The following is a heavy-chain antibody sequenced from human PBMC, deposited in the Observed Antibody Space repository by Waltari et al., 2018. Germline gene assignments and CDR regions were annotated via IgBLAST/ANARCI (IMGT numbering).Heavy chain of an antibody. V-gene: IGHV3-7*01. D-gene: IGHD3-10*01. CDR2: IKQDGSEK. CDR3: ARLNMVRGVSPDY. CDR1: GFTFRSYW. Sequence: EVQLVESGGGLVQPGGSLRLSCAASGFTFRSYWMSWVRQAPGKGLEWVANIKQDGSEKYYVDSVKGRFTISRDNAKNSLYLQMNSLRAEDTAVYYCARLNMVRGVSPDYWGQGTLVTVSS. J-gene: IGHJ4*02.